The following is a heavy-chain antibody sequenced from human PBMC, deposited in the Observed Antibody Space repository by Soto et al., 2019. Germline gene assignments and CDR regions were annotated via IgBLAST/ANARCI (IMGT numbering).Heavy chain of an antibody. CDR1: GYTFTSYA. CDR3: ARDPSYYGMDV. J-gene: IGHJ6*02. V-gene: IGHV1-3*01. Sequence: ASVKVSCKASGYTFTSYAMHWVRQAPGQRREWMGLINAVIVNTKYSQNFQGSVTIIRDTSASTAFMELSSLISEDTAVYYCARDPSYYGMDVWGQGTTVTVSS. CDR2: INAVIVNT.